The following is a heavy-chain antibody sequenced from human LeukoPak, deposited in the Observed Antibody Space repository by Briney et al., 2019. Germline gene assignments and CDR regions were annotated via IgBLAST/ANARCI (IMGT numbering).Heavy chain of an antibody. V-gene: IGHV3-7*04. CDR1: GFTFSSYS. Sequence: GGSLRLSCADSGFTFSSYSMSWVRQAPGKGLEWVANIKQDGSEKYYVDSVKGRFTISRDNAKNSLYLQMNSLRAEDTAVYYCARGTIAAAGYYYFDYWGQGTQVTVSS. CDR2: IKQDGSEK. CDR3: ARGTIAAAGYYYFDY. J-gene: IGHJ4*02. D-gene: IGHD6-13*01.